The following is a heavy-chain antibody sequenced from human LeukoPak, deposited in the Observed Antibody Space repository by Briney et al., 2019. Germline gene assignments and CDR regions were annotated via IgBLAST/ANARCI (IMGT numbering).Heavy chain of an antibody. D-gene: IGHD2-15*01. CDR3: AKDMDIVVVAWFDP. Sequence: GGSLRLPCAASGFTFSSYAMSWVRQAPGKGLEWVSAISGSGGSTYYADSVKGRFTISRDNSKNTLYLQMNSLRAEDTAVYYCAKDMDIVVVAWFDPWGQGTLVTVSS. J-gene: IGHJ5*02. CDR2: ISGSGGST. V-gene: IGHV3-23*01. CDR1: GFTFSSYA.